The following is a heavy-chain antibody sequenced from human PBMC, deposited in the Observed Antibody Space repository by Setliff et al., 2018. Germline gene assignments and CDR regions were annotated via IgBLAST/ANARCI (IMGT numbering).Heavy chain of an antibody. J-gene: IGHJ4*02. D-gene: IGHD1-1*01. CDR1: GFIFRDYT. CDR3: AKDRVNDGYWDFDS. Sequence: PGGSLRLSCAASGFIFRDYTMVWVRQAPGKGLEWVAGVIQGGSGVYADSVKCRSTISRDNTRNTFFLQMNNLRAEDTATYYCAKDRVNDGYWDFDSWGQGVVVTVSS. CDR2: VIQGGSG. V-gene: IGHV3-23*03.